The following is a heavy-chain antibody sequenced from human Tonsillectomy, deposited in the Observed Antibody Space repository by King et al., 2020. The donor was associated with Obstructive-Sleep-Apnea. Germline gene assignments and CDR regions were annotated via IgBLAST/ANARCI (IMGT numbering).Heavy chain of an antibody. CDR3: ARHADYGDQYYFHY. CDR1: GGSISTYY. V-gene: IGHV4-59*08. J-gene: IGHJ4*02. Sequence: QLQESGPGLVKPSETLSLICTVSGGSISTYYWSWIRQPPGKGLEWIGYIYYSWSTNYNPSLKSRVTRSVDTSKNQFSLKLSSVTAADTAVYYCARHADYGDQYYFHYWGQGTLVTVSS. D-gene: IGHD4-17*01. CDR2: IYYSWST.